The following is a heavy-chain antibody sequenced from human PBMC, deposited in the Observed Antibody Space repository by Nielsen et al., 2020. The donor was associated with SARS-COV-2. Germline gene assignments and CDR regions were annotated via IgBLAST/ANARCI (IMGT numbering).Heavy chain of an antibody. CDR2: INPSGGST. D-gene: IGHD3-3*01. CDR3: ARVAYDFWSGYYKINAFDI. Sequence: WVRQAPGQGLEWMGIINPSGGSTSYAQKFQGRVTITADESTSTAYMELSSLRSEDTAVYYCARVAYDFWSGYYKINAFDIWGQGTMVTVSS. V-gene: IGHV1-46*01. J-gene: IGHJ3*02.